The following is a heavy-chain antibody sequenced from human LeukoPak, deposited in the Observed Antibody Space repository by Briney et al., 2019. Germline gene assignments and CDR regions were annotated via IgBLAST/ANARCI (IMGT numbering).Heavy chain of an antibody. J-gene: IGHJ4*02. CDR3: ARVRITMIVVARIYYFDY. D-gene: IGHD3-22*01. Sequence: PSETLSLTCTVSGGSVSSSSYYWSWIRQPPGKGLEWIGYIYYSGSTNYNPSLKSRVTISVDTSTNQFSLKLSSVTAADTAVYYCARVRITMIVVARIYYFDYWGQGTLVTVSS. V-gene: IGHV4-61*01. CDR1: GGSVSSSSYY. CDR2: IYYSGST.